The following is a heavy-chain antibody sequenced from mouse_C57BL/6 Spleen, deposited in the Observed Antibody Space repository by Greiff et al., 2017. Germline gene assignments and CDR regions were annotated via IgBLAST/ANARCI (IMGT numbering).Heavy chain of an antibody. CDR3: AEDYYGSSYFGY. CDR1: GYTFTSYT. D-gene: IGHD1-1*01. V-gene: IGHV1-4*01. CDR2: INPSSGYT. J-gene: IGHJ2*01. Sequence: QVHVKQSGAELARPGASVKMSCKASGYTFTSYTMHWVKQRPGQGLEWIGYINPSSGYTKYNQKFKDKATLTADKSSSTAYMQLSSLTSEDSAVYYCAEDYYGSSYFGYGGQGTTLTVSS.